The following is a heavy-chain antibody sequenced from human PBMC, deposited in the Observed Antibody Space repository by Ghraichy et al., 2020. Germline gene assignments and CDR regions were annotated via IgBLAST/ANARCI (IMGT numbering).Heavy chain of an antibody. CDR3: AKTPVVSDPVKGYYYGMDV. Sequence: LSLTCAASGFTFSSYAMSWVRQAPGKGLEWVSAISGSGGSTYYADSVKGRFTISRDNSKNTLYLQMNSLRAEDTAVYYCAKTPVVSDPVKGYYYGMDVWGQGTTVTVSS. D-gene: IGHD2-15*01. V-gene: IGHV3-23*01. CDR2: ISGSGGST. J-gene: IGHJ6*02. CDR1: GFTFSSYA.